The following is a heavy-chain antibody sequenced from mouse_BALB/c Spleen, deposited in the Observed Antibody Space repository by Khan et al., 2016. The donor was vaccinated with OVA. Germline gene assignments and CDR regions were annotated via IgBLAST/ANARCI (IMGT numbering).Heavy chain of an antibody. CDR3: ARGNYYGYYFDY. CDR1: GYSITSGYA. D-gene: IGHD1-2*01. J-gene: IGHJ2*01. V-gene: IGHV3-2*02. CDR2: ISYSGVT. Sequence: QLEESGPGLVKPSQSLSLTCTVTGYSITSGYAWNWIRQFPGNKLEWMGYISYSGVTSYTPSLKSRISITRDTSKNQFFLQLTSVTTEDTATYYVARGNYYGYYFDYWGQGTTLTVSS.